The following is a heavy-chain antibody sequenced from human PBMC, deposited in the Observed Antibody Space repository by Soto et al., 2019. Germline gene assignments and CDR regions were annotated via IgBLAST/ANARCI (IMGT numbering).Heavy chain of an antibody. CDR1: GFTFSSYG. Sequence: QVQLVVSGGGVVQPGRSLRLSCAASGFTFSSYGMHWVRQAPGKGLEWVAVIWYDGSNKYYADSVKGRFTISRDNSKNTLYLQMNSLRAEDTAVYYCARDGSSWYRRVSWFDPWGQGTLVTVSS. J-gene: IGHJ5*02. CDR3: ARDGSSWYRRVSWFDP. D-gene: IGHD6-13*01. V-gene: IGHV3-33*01. CDR2: IWYDGSNK.